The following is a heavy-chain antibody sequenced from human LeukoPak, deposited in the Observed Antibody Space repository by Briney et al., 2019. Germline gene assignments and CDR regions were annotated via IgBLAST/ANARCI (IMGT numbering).Heavy chain of an antibody. Sequence: PGGSLRLSCAASGFTFDDYAMHWVRQAPGKGLEWVSGISWNSGSIGYADSVKGRFTISRDNAKNSLYLQMNSLRAEDTALYYCAKDIGGCGDDGSDYWGQGTLVTVSS. CDR2: ISWNSGSI. V-gene: IGHV3-9*01. D-gene: IGHD4-17*01. CDR3: AKDIGGCGDDGSDY. J-gene: IGHJ4*02. CDR1: GFTFDDYA.